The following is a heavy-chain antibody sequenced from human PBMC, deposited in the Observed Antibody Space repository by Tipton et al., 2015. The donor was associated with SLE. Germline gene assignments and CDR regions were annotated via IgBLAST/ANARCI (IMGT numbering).Heavy chain of an antibody. CDR3: ARYFYDSSGVCLFDF. D-gene: IGHD3-22*01. J-gene: IGHJ4*02. CDR1: GGSISSSSYY. CDR2: IYYSGST. Sequence: TLSLTCTVSGGSISSSSYYWGWIRQPPGKGLEWIGSIYYSGSTNYNPSLKSRVTISVDTSKNQFSLKLSSVTAADTAVYYCARYFYDSSGVCLFDFWGQGTLVTVSS. V-gene: IGHV4-39*07.